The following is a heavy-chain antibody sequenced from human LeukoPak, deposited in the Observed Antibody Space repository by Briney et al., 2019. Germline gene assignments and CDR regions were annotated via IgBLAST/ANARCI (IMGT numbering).Heavy chain of an antibody. CDR3: ARVNMVRGVPNWFDP. CDR2: IYPGDSDT. D-gene: IGHD3-10*01. V-gene: IGHV5-51*01. CDR1: GYSFTSYW. J-gene: IGHJ5*02. Sequence: GESLKISCKGSGYSFTSYWIGWVRQMPGKGLEWMGIIYPGDSDTRYSPSFQGQVTISADKSISTAYLQWSSLKASDTAMYYCARVNMVRGVPNWFDPWGQGTLVTVSS.